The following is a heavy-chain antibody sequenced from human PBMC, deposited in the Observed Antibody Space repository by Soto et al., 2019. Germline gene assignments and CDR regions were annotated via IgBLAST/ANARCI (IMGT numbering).Heavy chain of an antibody. CDR1: GFTFSNDW. D-gene: IGHD4-17*01. Sequence: GGSLRLSCAASGFTFSNDWMSWVRQAPGKGLEWVGRIKSKTDGGTTDYAAPVKGRFTISRDDSKNTLYLQMNSLKTEDTAVYYCTAQGDYGGNGNAFDIWGQGTMVTVSS. CDR2: IKSKTDGGTT. V-gene: IGHV3-15*01. J-gene: IGHJ3*02. CDR3: TAQGDYGGNGNAFDI.